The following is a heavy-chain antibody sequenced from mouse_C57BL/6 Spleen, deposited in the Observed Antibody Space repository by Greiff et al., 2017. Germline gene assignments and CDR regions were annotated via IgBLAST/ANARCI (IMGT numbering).Heavy chain of an antibody. CDR1: GYSFPGYN. V-gene: IGHV1-42*01. Sequence: LQLKQSGPELLKLGASVKISCKALGYSFPGYNWTWLKRSPERSFEWIGEISPSTGGTTYNQKFKAKASLPVDKSSSTAYMQLKSLASEDSAVYYCVTRFAYWGQGTLVTVSA. CDR3: VTRFAY. J-gene: IGHJ3*01. CDR2: ISPSTGGT.